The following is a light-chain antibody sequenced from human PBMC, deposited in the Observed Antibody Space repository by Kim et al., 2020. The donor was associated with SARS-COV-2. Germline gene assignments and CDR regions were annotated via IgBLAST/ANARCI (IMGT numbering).Light chain of an antibody. CDR3: QQYNNWPLPCT. Sequence: SAGERATLTCRASQSFGTSLAWYQQKPGQAPRLLLYGTSIRATGIPARFSGSGSGTEFTLTISSLQSEDFAVYYCQQYNNWPLPCTFGQGTKLEIK. J-gene: IGKJ2*02. V-gene: IGKV3-15*01. CDR2: GTS. CDR1: QSFGTS.